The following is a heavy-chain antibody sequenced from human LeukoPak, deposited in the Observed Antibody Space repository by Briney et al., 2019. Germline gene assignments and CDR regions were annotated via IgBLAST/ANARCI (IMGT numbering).Heavy chain of an antibody. V-gene: IGHV3-9*01. J-gene: IGHJ3*02. CDR3: AKDKAAAGPLVAFDI. CDR1: GFTFDDYA. D-gene: IGHD6-13*01. Sequence: GRSLRLSCAASGFTFDDYAMHWVRQAPGKGLEWVSGISWNSGSIGYADSVKGRFTISRDNAKNSLYLQMNSLRAEDTALYYCAKDKAAAGPLVAFDIWGQGTMVTVSS. CDR2: ISWNSGSI.